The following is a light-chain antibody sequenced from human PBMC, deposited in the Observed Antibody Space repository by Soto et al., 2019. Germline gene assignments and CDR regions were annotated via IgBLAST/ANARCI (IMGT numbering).Light chain of an antibody. CDR2: DAS. J-gene: IGKJ4*01. CDR3: QQRSNWPLA. CDR1: QSVSSY. Sequence: EIVLTQSPATLSLSPGERATLSCRASQSVSSYLAWYQQKPGQAPRLLIYDASNRVTGIPARFSVSGSGKDCTLTISSLEPEDFAVYYCQQRSNWPLAFGGGTNVAIK. V-gene: IGKV3-11*01.